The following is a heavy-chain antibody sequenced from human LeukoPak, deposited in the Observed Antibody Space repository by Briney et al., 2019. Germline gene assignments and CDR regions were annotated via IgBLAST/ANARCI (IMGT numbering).Heavy chain of an antibody. J-gene: IGHJ4*02. CDR2: INPNSGGT. CDR1: GYTFTGYY. CDR3: ARVSPDCSSTSCYSVAVAGPFDY. D-gene: IGHD2-2*01. Sequence: ASVKVSCKASGYTFTGYYMHWVRQAPGQGLEWMGWINPNSGGTNYAQKFQGRVTMTRDTSISTAYMELSRLRSDDTAVYYCARVSPDCSSTSCYSVAVAGPFDYWGQGTQVTVSS. V-gene: IGHV1-2*02.